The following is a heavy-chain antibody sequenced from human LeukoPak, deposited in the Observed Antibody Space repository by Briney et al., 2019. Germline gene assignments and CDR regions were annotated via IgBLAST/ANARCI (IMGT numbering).Heavy chain of an antibody. Sequence: GASVKVSCKASGDTFTGYYIHWVRQAPGQGLEWMGWIYPYSGDTNYAQNFQGRVTMTRDTSISTAYMELSSLKSDDTAVYYCARDRNSGSSLDIWGQGTMLTVSS. CDR1: GDTFTGYY. CDR2: IYPYSGDT. V-gene: IGHV1-2*02. J-gene: IGHJ3*02. D-gene: IGHD6-6*01. CDR3: ARDRNSGSSLDI.